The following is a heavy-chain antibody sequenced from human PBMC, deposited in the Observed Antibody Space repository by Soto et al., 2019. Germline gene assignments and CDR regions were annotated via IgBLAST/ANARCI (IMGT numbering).Heavy chain of an antibody. D-gene: IGHD2-15*01. CDR1: GFTVSSNY. J-gene: IGHJ3*02. CDR2: IYSGGST. V-gene: IGHV3-53*01. CDR3: ARDKGYGGKYGAFDI. Sequence: GGSLRLSCAASGFTVSSNYMSWVRQAPGKGPEWVSVIYSGGSTYYADSVKGRFTISRDNSKNTLYLQMNSLRAEDTAVYYCARDKGYGGKYGAFDIWGQGTMVTVSS.